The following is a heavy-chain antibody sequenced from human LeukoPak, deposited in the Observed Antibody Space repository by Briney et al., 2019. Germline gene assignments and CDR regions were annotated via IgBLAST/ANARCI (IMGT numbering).Heavy chain of an antibody. V-gene: IGHV4-59*01. CDR2: IYYSGST. CDR3: ARDHYTGSYFDY. J-gene: IGHJ4*02. D-gene: IGHD1-26*01. CDR1: GGSISSYY. Sequence: SDTLSLTCTVSGGSISSYYWSWVRQPPAKGPEWIGYIYYSGSTNYNPSLKSRVTISVDTSKNQFSLKLSSVTAADTAVYYCARDHYTGSYFDYWGQGTLVTVSS.